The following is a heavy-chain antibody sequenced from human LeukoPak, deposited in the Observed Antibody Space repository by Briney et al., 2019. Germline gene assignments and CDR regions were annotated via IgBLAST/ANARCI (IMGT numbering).Heavy chain of an antibody. CDR1: GGSISSCY. V-gene: IGHV4-59*01. D-gene: IGHD3-22*01. CDR3: ARGKDYYDSSGYYYFDY. J-gene: IGHJ4*02. Sequence: PSETLSLTCTVSGGSISSCYWSWIRQPPGKGLEWIGYIYYSGSTNYNPSLKSRVTISVDTSKNQFSLKLSSVTAADTAVYYCARGKDYYDSSGYYYFDYWGQGTLVTVSS. CDR2: IYYSGST.